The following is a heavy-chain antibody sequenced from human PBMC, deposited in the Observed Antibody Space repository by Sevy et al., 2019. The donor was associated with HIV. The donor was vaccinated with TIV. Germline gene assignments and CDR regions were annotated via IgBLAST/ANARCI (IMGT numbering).Heavy chain of an antibody. Sequence: GGSLRLSCAASGFTLSSRWMSWVRQAPGKGLEWVANIKHDGSEKYYVDSVKDRFTISRDNAKNSLYLQMNSLRAEDTAVYYCVPSGGGHAGYWVQGTLVTVSS. CDR2: IKHDGSEK. CDR1: GFTLSSRW. V-gene: IGHV3-7*01. D-gene: IGHD2-15*01. J-gene: IGHJ4*02. CDR3: VPSGGGHAGY.